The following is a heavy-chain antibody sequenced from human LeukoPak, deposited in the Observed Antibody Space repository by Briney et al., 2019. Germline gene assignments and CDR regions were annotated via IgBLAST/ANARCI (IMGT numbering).Heavy chain of an antibody. CDR2: IIPILGIA. V-gene: IGHV1-69*04. D-gene: IGHD4-11*01. CDR1: GGTFSSYA. CDR3: ARDPTPTVITAGY. J-gene: IGHJ4*02. Sequence: ASVKVSCKASGGTFSSYAISWVRQAPGQGLEWMGRIIPILGIANYAQKFQGRVTMTRDTSTSTVYMELSSLRSEDTAVYYCARDPTPTVITAGYWGQGTLVTVSS.